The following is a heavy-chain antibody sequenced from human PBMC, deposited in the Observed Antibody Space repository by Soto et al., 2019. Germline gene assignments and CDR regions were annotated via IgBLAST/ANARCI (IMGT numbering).Heavy chain of an antibody. CDR1: GGSVSSSSYY. J-gene: IGHJ4*02. D-gene: IGHD3-9*01. CDR3: GRLAGLATISYYFDY. CDR2: VYYSGST. Sequence: SDTLSLTCTVSGGSVSSSSYYWGLVRQPPGKGLEWIGSVYYSGSTYYNPSLESRVTISVDKSKNQFSLRLMSLSAADTAVYYCGRLAGLATISYYFDYWGQGALVTVSS. V-gene: IGHV4-39*01.